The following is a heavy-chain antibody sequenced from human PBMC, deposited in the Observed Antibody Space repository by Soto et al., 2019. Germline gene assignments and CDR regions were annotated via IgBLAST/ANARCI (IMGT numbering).Heavy chain of an antibody. J-gene: IGHJ6*02. CDR1: GYSFTSYW. CDR3: ARSSSGTEYDFWSGSPIYGMDV. V-gene: IGHV5-51*01. Sequence: PGESLKISCKGSGYSFTSYWIGWVRQMPGKGLEWMGIIYPGDSDTRYSPSFQGQVTISADKSISTAYLQWSSLKASDTAMYYCARSSSGTEYDFWSGSPIYGMDVWGQGTTVTVSS. D-gene: IGHD3-3*01. CDR2: IYPGDSDT.